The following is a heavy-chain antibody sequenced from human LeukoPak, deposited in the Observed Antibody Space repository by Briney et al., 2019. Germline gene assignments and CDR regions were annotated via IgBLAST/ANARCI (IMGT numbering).Heavy chain of an antibody. Sequence: GGSLRLSCAASGFTFSSCAMSWVRQAPGKGLEWVSAISGSGGSTYYADSVKGRFTISRDNSKNTLYLQMSSLRAEDTAVYYCAKHRDNGDSSGYHDFVFWGQGTLVTVSS. V-gene: IGHV3-23*01. CDR3: AKHRDNGDSSGYHDFVF. CDR1: GFTFSSCA. J-gene: IGHJ4*02. D-gene: IGHD3-22*01. CDR2: ISGSGGST.